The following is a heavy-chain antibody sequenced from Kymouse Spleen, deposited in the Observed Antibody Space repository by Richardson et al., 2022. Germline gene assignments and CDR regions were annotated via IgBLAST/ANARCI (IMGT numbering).Heavy chain of an antibody. V-gene: IGHV4-34*01. J-gene: IGHJ2*01. CDR1: GGSFSGYY. CDR2: INHSGST. CDR3: ARGNTIELRYFDL. Sequence: QVQLQQWGAGLLKPSETLSLTCAVYGGSFSGYYWSWIRQPPGKGLEWIGEINHSGSTNYNPSLKSRVTISVDTSKNQFSLKLSSVTAADTAVYYCARGNTIELRYFDLWGRGTLVTVSS. D-gene: IGHD3-3*01,IGHD3-9*01,IGHD5-12*01.